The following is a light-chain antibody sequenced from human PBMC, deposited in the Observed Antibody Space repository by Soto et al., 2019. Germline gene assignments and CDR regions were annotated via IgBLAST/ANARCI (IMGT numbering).Light chain of an antibody. J-gene: IGKJ5*01. V-gene: IGKV1-5*01. CDR2: DAS. CDR3: QQRSNWPPIT. Sequence: DIQMTQSPSTLSASVGDRVTITCRASQSISSWLAWYQQKPGKAPKLLIYDASSLESGVPSRFSGSGSGTEFTLTISSLQPEDFAFYYCQQRSNWPPITFGQGTRLEIK. CDR1: QSISSW.